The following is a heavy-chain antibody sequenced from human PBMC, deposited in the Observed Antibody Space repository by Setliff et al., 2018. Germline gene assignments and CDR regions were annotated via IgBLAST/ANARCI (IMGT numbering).Heavy chain of an antibody. D-gene: IGHD2-21*01. Sequence: SETLSLTCSLSGVTIGGNNYYYWAWIRQPPGKGLEWIGEINHSGSTNYNPSLKSRVSISVEKSKNQFSLKLTSVTAADTAVYYCARAQVVFAISAPVWYFEVWGRGTQVTVSS. CDR3: ARAQVVFAISAPVWYFEV. J-gene: IGHJ2*01. V-gene: IGHV4-34*01. CDR1: GVTIGGNNYYY. CDR2: INHSGST.